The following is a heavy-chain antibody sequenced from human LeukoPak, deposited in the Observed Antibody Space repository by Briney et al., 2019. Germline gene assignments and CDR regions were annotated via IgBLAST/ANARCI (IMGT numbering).Heavy chain of an antibody. CDR2: IHYSGNT. D-gene: IGHD6-19*01. V-gene: IGHV4-61*01. CDR1: GGSVSSGSYY. J-gene: IGHJ4*02. CDR3: ARWYSSGWAFDY. Sequence: SETLSLTCTVSGGSVSSGSYYWSWIRQPPGKGLEWIGYIHYSGNTKYNSSLKSRATTSVDTSKSQFSLKLSSVTAADTAVYYCARWYSSGWAFDYWGQGTLVTVSS.